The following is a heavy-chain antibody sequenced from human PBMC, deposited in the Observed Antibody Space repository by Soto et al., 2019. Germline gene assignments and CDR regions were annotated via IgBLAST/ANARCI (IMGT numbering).Heavy chain of an antibody. Sequence: EVQLVESGGGLIQPWGSLRLSCAASGFTVSSNYMSWVRQAPGKGLEWVSVIYSGGTTYYADSVKGRFTISRDNSKNTLYLKMNSLRAEDTAVYYCARESDDSYFDHWGQGTLVTVSS. CDR3: ARESDDSYFDH. CDR2: IYSGGTT. V-gene: IGHV3-53*01. J-gene: IGHJ4*02. D-gene: IGHD1-1*01. CDR1: GFTVSSNY.